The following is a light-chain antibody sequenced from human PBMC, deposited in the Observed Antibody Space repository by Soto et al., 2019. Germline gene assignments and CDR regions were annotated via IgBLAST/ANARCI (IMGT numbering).Light chain of an antibody. CDR3: CSYPSSSTLI. CDR1: SSDVGSYNL. Sequence: QSALTQPASVSGSPGQSITISCSGTSSDVGSYNLLSWYQQRPGEAPKLLIYEDTKRPSGVSNRFSGSKSGSTASLTISGLQAEDEADYYCCSYPSSSTLIFGGGTKVTVL. V-gene: IGLV2-23*01. CDR2: EDT. J-gene: IGLJ2*01.